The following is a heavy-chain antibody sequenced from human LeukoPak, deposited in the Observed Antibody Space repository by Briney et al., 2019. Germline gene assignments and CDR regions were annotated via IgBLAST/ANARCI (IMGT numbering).Heavy chain of an antibody. J-gene: IGHJ6*03. Sequence: SETLSLTCTVSGGSISSGSYYWSWIRQPPGKGLEWIGEINHSGSTNYNPSLKSRVTISVDTSKNQFSLKLSSVTTADTAVYYCARLSGYSYGYYYYYYMDVWGKGTTVTISS. CDR1: GGSISSGSYY. CDR2: INHSGST. V-gene: IGHV4-39*07. D-gene: IGHD5-18*01. CDR3: ARLSGYSYGYYYYYYMDV.